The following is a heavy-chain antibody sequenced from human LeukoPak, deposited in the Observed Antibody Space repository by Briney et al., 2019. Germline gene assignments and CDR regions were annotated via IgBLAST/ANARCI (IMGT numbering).Heavy chain of an antibody. D-gene: IGHD2-2*01. CDR2: INHSGST. CDR3: ARGTLYPLSVVVPAGPNGFDY. V-gene: IGHV4-34*01. CDR1: GGSFSGYY. Sequence: PSETLSLTCAVYGGSFSGYYWSWIRQPPGKGLEWIGEINHSGSTNYNPSLKSRVTISVDTSKNQFSLKLSSVTAADTAVYYCARGTLYPLSVVVPAGPNGFDYWGQGTLVTVSS. J-gene: IGHJ4*02.